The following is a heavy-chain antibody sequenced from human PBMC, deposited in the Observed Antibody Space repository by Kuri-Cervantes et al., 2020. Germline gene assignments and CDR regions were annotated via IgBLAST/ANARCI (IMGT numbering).Heavy chain of an antibody. CDR2: LSGSGGST. Sequence: GGSLRLSCAASGFTFSSYAMSWVRQAPGKGLEWVSTLSGSGGSTFYADSVKGRFTISRDISKNTLYLQMSSLRAEDTAVYYCGSRDLGPYGMDVWGQGTAVTVSS. D-gene: IGHD3/OR15-3a*01. CDR3: GSRDLGPYGMDV. CDR1: GFTFSSYA. V-gene: IGHV3-23*01. J-gene: IGHJ6*02.